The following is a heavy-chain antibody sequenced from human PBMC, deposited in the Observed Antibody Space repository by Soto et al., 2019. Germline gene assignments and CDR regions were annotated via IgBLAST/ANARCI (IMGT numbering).Heavy chain of an antibody. V-gene: IGHV3-53*01. CDR2: VYVDGRT. D-gene: IGHD3-22*01. CDR1: GFSVNDNS. J-gene: IGHJ6*02. CDR3: ARTRLYDASGYYYYYYGMDV. Sequence: ESGGGVIQPGGSLRLSCAASGFSVNDNSMTWVRQAPGKGLEWVSVVYVDGRTYYADSVKGRFTISRDNSENTVFLQMSSLTVEDTAVYYCARTRLYDASGYYYYYYGMDVWGQGTRVTVSS.